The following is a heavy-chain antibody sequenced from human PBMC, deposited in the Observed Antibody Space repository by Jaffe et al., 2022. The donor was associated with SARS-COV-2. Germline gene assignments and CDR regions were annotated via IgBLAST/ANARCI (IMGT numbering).Heavy chain of an antibody. Sequence: EVQLLESGGGLVQPGGSLRLSCAASGFTFSSYAMSWVRQAPGKGLEWVSTISGSGGSTYYADSVKGRFTISRDNSKNTLHLQMNSLRVEDTAVYYCAKGSVAGMFGYFDNWGQGTLVTVSS. D-gene: IGHD6-19*01. CDR2: ISGSGGST. CDR3: AKGSVAGMFGYFDN. CDR1: GFTFSSYA. J-gene: IGHJ4*02. V-gene: IGHV3-23*01.